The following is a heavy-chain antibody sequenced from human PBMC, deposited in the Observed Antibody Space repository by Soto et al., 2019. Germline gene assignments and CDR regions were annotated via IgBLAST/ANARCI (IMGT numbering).Heavy chain of an antibody. D-gene: IGHD2-2*01. V-gene: IGHV4-34*01. CDR1: GGSFSGYY. CDR2: INHSGST. CDR3: ARGDRYCSSTSCYYYYGMDV. Sequence: QVQLQQWGAGLLKPSETLSLTCAVYGGSFSGYYWSWIRQPPGKGLEWIGEINHSGSTNYNPSLKSRVTISVDTSKNQFSLKLSSVTAADTAVYYCARGDRYCSSTSCYYYYGMDVWGQGTTVTVSS. J-gene: IGHJ6*02.